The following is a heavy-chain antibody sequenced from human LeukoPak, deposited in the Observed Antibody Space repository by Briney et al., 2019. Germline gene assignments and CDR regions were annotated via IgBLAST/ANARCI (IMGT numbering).Heavy chain of an antibody. J-gene: IGHJ6*02. CDR2: INHSGST. Sequence: PSETLSLTCAVYGGSFSGYYWSWIRQPPGKGLEWIGEINHSGSTNYNPSLRSRVTMSVDTSKNQFSLKLSSVTAADTAVYYCARDPGIAAAGKHYYYGMDVWGQGTTVTVSS. CDR3: ARDPGIAAAGKHYYYGMDV. CDR1: GGSFSGYY. V-gene: IGHV4-34*01. D-gene: IGHD6-13*01.